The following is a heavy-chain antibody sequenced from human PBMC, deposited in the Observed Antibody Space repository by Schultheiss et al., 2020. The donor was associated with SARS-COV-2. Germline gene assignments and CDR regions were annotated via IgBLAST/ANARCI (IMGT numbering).Heavy chain of an antibody. J-gene: IGHJ4*02. V-gene: IGHV4-59*12. D-gene: IGHD3-22*01. CDR1: GGSISSYY. CDR3: ARDPSYYDSSGYSDY. Sequence: SETLSLTCTVSGGSISSYYWSWIRQPPGKGLEWIGYIYYSGSTNYNPSLKSRVTISVDTSKNQFSLKLSSVTAADTAVYYCARDPSYYDSSGYSDYWGQGTLVTVSS. CDR2: IYYSGST.